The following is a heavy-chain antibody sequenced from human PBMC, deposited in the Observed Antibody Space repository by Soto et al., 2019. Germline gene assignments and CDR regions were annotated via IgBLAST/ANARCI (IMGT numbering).Heavy chain of an antibody. J-gene: IGHJ4*02. CDR3: ARGTPFY. CDR2: IYHSGST. CDR1: GGSISSGGYS. Sequence: QLQLQDSGSGLVKPSQTLSLTCAVSGGSISSGGYSWIWIRQTPGKGLEWIGYIYHSGSTYYNPSLKSRVTISVDRSNNQFSLKLSSVTAADTAVYYCARGTPFYWGQGPLITVS. V-gene: IGHV4-30-2*01.